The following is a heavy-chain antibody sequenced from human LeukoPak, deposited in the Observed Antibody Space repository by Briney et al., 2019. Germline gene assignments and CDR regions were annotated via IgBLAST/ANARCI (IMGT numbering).Heavy chain of an antibody. Sequence: SETLSLTCAVYGGSFSGYYWSWIRQPPGKGLEWIGEINHSGGTNYNPSLKSRVTISVDTSKNQFSLKLSSVTAADTAVYYCARVYSSSSGSYYYYYYMDVWGKGTTVTVSS. D-gene: IGHD6-6*01. V-gene: IGHV4-34*01. CDR3: ARVYSSSSGSYYYYYYMDV. CDR1: GGSFSGYY. J-gene: IGHJ6*03. CDR2: INHSGGT.